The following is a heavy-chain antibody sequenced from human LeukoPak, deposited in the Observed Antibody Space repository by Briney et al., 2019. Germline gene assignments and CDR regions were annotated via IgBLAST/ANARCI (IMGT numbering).Heavy chain of an antibody. CDR3: ARDIAAAGADAFDI. CDR1: GGSISSYY. J-gene: IGHJ3*02. CDR2: IYYSGST. D-gene: IGHD6-13*01. V-gene: IGHV4-59*01. Sequence: PSETLSLTCTVPGGSISSYYWSWIRQPPGKGLEWIGYIYYSGSTNYNPSLKSRVTISVDTSKNQFSLKLSSVTAADTAVYYCARDIAAAGADAFDIWGQGTMVTVSS.